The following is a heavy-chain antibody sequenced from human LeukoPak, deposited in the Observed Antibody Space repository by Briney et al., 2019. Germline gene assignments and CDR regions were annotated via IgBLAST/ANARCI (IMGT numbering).Heavy chain of an antibody. D-gene: IGHD2-2*01. Sequence: GGSLRLSCTSSGFAFDEHGMSWVRQVPGKGLEWVAGINWSGGSTGYADPLRGRFTISRDNAKDSLYLQMDSLRAEDTALYYCARAPITSPFYFDYWGQGTLVTVSS. CDR3: ARAPITSPFYFDY. J-gene: IGHJ4*02. CDR2: INWSGGST. CDR1: GFAFDEHG. V-gene: IGHV3-20*04.